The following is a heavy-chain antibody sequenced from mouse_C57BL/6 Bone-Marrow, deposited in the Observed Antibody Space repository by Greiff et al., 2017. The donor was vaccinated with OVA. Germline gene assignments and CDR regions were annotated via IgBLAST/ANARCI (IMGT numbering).Heavy chain of an antibody. D-gene: IGHD2-4*01. Sequence: DVKLQESGAELVRPGASVKLSCTASGFNIKDDYMHWVKQRPEQGLEWIGWIDPENGDTEYASKFQGKATITADTSSNTAYRQLSSLTSEDTAVYYCTTYDYDEGFAYGGQGTLVTVSA. V-gene: IGHV14-4*01. CDR1: GFNIKDDY. CDR2: IDPENGDT. J-gene: IGHJ3*01. CDR3: TTYDYDEGFAY.